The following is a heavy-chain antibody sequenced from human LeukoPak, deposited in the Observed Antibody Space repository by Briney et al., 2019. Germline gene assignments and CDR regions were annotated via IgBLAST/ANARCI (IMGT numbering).Heavy chain of an antibody. CDR1: GITFSSYW. J-gene: IGHJ4*02. CDR2: IKSDGTST. D-gene: IGHD6-19*01. Sequence: GGSLRLSCAASGITFSSYWMHWVRQTPGEGLVWVSRIKSDGTSTSYADSVKGRFTISRDNAKNTLFLQMSSLRAKDTAVYYCAAGFGSGSDYWGQGTLVTVSS. CDR3: AAGFGSGSDY. V-gene: IGHV3-74*01.